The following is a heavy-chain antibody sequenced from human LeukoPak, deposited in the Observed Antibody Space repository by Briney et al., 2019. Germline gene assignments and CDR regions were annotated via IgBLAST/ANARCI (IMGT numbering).Heavy chain of an antibody. Sequence: SETLSLTCTVSGYSISSGYYWGWIRQPAGKGLEWIGRIYTSGSTKYNPSLKSRVTISLDTSKNQFSLNLYSVTAADTAVYYCARVTGYMIEDYFDYWGQGTLVTVSS. J-gene: IGHJ4*02. CDR1: GYSISSGYY. CDR2: IYTSGST. D-gene: IGHD3-22*01. V-gene: IGHV4-61*02. CDR3: ARVTGYMIEDYFDY.